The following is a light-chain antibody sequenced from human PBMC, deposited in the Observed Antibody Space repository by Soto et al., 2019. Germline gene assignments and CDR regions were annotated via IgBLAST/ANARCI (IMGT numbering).Light chain of an antibody. J-gene: IGKJ4*01. CDR2: AAS. V-gene: IGKV1-9*01. CDR1: QGISSY. CDR3: QQLNSYPLT. Sequence: DIQLTQSPSFLSASVGDRVIITCRASQGISSYLAWYQQKPGRAPKLLIYAASTLQTGVPSNFSGSGSGTEFTLTISSLQPDDFATYYCQQLNSYPLTYGGGTKVEIK.